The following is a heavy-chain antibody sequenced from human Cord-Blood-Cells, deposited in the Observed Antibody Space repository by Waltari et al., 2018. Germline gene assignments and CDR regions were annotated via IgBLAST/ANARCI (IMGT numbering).Heavy chain of an antibody. J-gene: IGHJ3*02. CDR3: AREKEGEVGATVGSRFGAFDI. CDR2: IIPIFGTA. D-gene: IGHD1-26*01. Sequence: QVQLVQSGAEVKKPGSSVKVSCKASGGTFSSYAISWVRQAPGQGLEWMGGIIPIFGTANYAQKFQGRVTITADESTSTAYMELSSLRSEDTAVYYCAREKEGEVGATVGSRFGAFDIWGQGTMVTVSS. CDR1: GGTFSSYA. V-gene: IGHV1-69*01.